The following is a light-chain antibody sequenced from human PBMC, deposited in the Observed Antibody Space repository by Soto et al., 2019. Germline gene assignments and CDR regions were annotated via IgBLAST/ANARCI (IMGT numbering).Light chain of an antibody. CDR2: DAS. CDR1: QFINKW. J-gene: IGKJ1*01. V-gene: IGKV1-5*01. CDR3: LQYDLYPLT. Sequence: DIQMTQSPSTLSASIGDRVIITCRASQFINKWLAWHQQQPGKTPKVLISDASILETGVSSRFSGSGFGTEFTHTIDNLQPDDFANYYCLQYDLYPLTFGQGTRVEIK.